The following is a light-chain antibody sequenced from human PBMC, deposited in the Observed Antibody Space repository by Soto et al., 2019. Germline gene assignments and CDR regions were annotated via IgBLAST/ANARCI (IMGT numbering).Light chain of an antibody. Sequence: QSVLTQPASVSGSPGQSITISCTGISGDVGGYKYVSWYQQHPGKAPKLMIYEVSNRPSGVSNRFSGSKSGNTASLTISGLQAEDEADYYCSSYTRSSTWVFGGGTKLTVL. J-gene: IGLJ3*02. CDR2: EVS. CDR1: SGDVGGYKY. V-gene: IGLV2-14*01. CDR3: SSYTRSSTWV.